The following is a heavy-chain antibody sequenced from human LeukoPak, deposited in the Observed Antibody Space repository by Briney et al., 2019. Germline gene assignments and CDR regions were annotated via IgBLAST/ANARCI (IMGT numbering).Heavy chain of an antibody. D-gene: IGHD3-10*01. CDR1: GFTFSSYA. J-gene: IGHJ6*02. Sequence: PGRPLRLSCAASGFTFSSYAMHWVRQAPGKGLEWVAVISYDGSNKYYADSVKGRFTISRDNSKNTLYLQMNSLRPEDTAMYYCARVRRGRSWYYYGMDVWGRGTTVTVSS. CDR3: ARVRRGRSWYYYGMDV. V-gene: IGHV3-30-3*01. CDR2: ISYDGSNK.